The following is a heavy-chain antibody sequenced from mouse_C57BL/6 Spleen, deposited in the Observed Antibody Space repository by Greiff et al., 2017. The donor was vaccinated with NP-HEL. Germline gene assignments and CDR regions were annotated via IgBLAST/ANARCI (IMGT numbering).Heavy chain of an antibody. Sequence: QVQLKESGAELARPGASVKLSCKASGYTFTSYGISWVKQRPGQGLEWIGEIYPRSGNTYYNEKFKGKATLTADKSSSTAYMELRSLTSEDSAVYFCAKGAGFDYWGQGTTLTVSS. CDR1: GYTFTSYG. CDR3: AKGAGFDY. D-gene: IGHD6-1*01. V-gene: IGHV1-81*01. J-gene: IGHJ2*01. CDR2: IYPRSGNT.